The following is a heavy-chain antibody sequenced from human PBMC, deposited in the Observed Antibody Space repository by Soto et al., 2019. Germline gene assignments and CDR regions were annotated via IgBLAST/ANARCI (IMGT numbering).Heavy chain of an antibody. D-gene: IGHD6-13*01. Sequence: ASVKVSCKASGYTFTSYYMHWVRQAPGQGLEWMGIINPSGGSTSYAQKFQGRVTMTRDTSTSTVYMELSSLRSEDTAVYYCARVGFRIAAAGTRGNWFDPWGQGTLVTVSS. V-gene: IGHV1-46*01. CDR2: INPSGGST. CDR3: ARVGFRIAAAGTRGNWFDP. CDR1: GYTFTSYY. J-gene: IGHJ5*02.